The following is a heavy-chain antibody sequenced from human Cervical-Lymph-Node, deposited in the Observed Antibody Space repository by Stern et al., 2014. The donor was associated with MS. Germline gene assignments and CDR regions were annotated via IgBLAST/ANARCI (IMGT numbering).Heavy chain of an antibody. CDR1: GG. V-gene: IGHV1-69*06. CDR3: ARGAGDNWFDP. Sequence: VQLVQSGADVKKPGSSVRVSCKASGGISWLRQAPGQGLAWMGGIIPFEGQGTLNAQQNFQGSLKITADTPTNTPYMERSGLRFDDTAVYYCARGAGDNWFDPWGQGTLVSVSS. D-gene: IGHD3-10*01. J-gene: IGHJ5*02. CDR2: IIPFEGQGTL.